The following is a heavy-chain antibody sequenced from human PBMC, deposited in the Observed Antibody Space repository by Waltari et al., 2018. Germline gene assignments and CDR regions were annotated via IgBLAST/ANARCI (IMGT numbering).Heavy chain of an antibody. D-gene: IGHD6-19*01. CDR1: GYTFTSYD. CDR3: VRAIRSSGWKGYFDY. J-gene: IGHJ4*02. Sequence: QVQLVQSGAEVKKPGASVKVSCKASGYTFTSYDINWVRQATGQGLEWMGWMYPNSGNTGFALEFQGRVTMTRYTSISTAYMVLSSLRSEDTTVYYCVRAIRSSGWKGYFDYWGLGSLVFVS. CDR2: MYPNSGNT. V-gene: IGHV1-8*02.